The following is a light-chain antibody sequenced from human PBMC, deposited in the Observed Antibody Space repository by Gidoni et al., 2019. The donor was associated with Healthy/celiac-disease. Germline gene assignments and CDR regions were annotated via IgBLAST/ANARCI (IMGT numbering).Light chain of an antibody. J-gene: IGKJ3*01. Sequence: ASTLQSGVPSRFSGSGSGTEFTLTISSLQPEDFATYYCQQLNSYPVFTFGPXTKVDIK. CDR3: QQLNSYPVFT. V-gene: IGKV1-9*01. CDR2: AS.